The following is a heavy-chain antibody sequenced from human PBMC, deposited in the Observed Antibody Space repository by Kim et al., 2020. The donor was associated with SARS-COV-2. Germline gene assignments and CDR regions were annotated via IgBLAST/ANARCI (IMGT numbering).Heavy chain of an antibody. CDR3: AREIAVAGTRWFDP. CDR1: GFTFSSYA. J-gene: IGHJ5*02. Sequence: GGSLRLSCAASGFTFSSYAMHWVRQAPGKGLEYVSAISSNGGSTYYANSVKGRFTISRDNSKNTLYLQMGSLRAEDMAVYYCAREIAVAGTRWFDPWGQGTLVTDSS. CDR2: ISSNGGST. V-gene: IGHV3-64*01. D-gene: IGHD6-19*01.